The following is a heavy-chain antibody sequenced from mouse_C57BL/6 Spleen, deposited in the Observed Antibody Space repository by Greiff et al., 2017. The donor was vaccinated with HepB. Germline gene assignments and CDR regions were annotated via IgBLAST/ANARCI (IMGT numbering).Heavy chain of an antibody. D-gene: IGHD1-1*01. Sequence: VQLKQSGPELVKPGASVKISCKASGYTFTDYYMNWVKQSHGKSLEWIGDINPNNGGTSYNQKFKGKATLTVDKSSSTAYMELRSLTSEDSAVYYCANYVGYAMDYWGQGTSVTVSS. CDR1: GYTFTDYY. V-gene: IGHV1-26*01. CDR2: INPNNGGT. J-gene: IGHJ4*01. CDR3: ANYVGYAMDY.